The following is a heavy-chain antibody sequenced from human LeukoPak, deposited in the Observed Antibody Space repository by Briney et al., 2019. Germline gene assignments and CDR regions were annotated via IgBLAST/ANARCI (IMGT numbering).Heavy chain of an antibody. Sequence: GGSLRLSCAGSEFTFSSYDMHWVRQVTGKGLEWVSAIGTVADTYYPDSVKGRFTISRENAKNSLYLQMNSLRVGDTAVYYCARAGSGNRWANYGMDAWGQGTTVIVSS. CDR1: EFTFSSYD. CDR3: ARAGSGNRWANYGMDA. CDR2: IGTVADT. V-gene: IGHV3-13*01. D-gene: IGHD1-1*01. J-gene: IGHJ6*02.